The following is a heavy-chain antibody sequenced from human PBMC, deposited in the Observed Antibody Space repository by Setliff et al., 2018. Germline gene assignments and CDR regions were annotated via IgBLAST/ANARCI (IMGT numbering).Heavy chain of an antibody. D-gene: IGHD1-26*01. CDR1: GFTFSDYY. Sequence: GGSLRLSCVASGFTFSDYYMSWIRQAPGKGLEWVSYITSSGSTIYSADSVRGRFTISRDNAKNSLFLQMNSLRAEDTAVYYCAREGALGTDHWGQGTLVTVSS. J-gene: IGHJ5*02. V-gene: IGHV3-11*01. CDR3: AREGALGTDH. CDR2: ITSSGSTI.